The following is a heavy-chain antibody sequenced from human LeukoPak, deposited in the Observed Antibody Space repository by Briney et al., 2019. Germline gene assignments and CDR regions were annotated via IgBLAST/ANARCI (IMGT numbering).Heavy chain of an antibody. V-gene: IGHV4-34*01. D-gene: IGHD2-15*01. CDR3: ARASPSRPRYCSGGSCSTSVWFDP. Sequence: PSETLSLTCAVYGGSFSGYYWSWIRQPPGKGLEWIGEINHSGSTNYNPSLKSRVTISVDTSKNQFSLKLSSVTAADTAVYYCARASPSRPRYCSGGSCSTSVWFDPWGQGILVTVSS. CDR2: INHSGST. CDR1: GGSFSGYY. J-gene: IGHJ5*02.